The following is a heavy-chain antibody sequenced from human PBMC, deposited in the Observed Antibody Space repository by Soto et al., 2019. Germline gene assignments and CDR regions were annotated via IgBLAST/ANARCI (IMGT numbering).Heavy chain of an antibody. D-gene: IGHD5-18*01. J-gene: IGHJ4*02. CDR1: GFTFNSYA. Sequence: GGSLRLSCAASGFTFNSYAMHWVRQAPGKGLEWVAVISYDGSNKNYADSVKGRFTISRDNSKNTLYLQMNSLRAEDTAVYYCARGGYSYGFDYWGQGTLVTVSS. CDR2: ISYDGSNK. V-gene: IGHV3-30*04. CDR3: ARGGYSYGFDY.